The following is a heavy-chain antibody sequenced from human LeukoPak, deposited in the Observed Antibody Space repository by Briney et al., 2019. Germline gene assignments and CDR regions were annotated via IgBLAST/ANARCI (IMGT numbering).Heavy chain of an antibody. Sequence: GGSLRLSCAASGFTFSSYGMHWVRQAPGKGLEWVGHIKNKTNGGTTDYAAPVKGRFIISRDDSKNTLYLQMNSLRTEDTAVYYCARGFCSSTNCYQGPFDFWGQGTLVTVSS. CDR1: GFTFSSYG. V-gene: IGHV3-15*01. D-gene: IGHD2-2*01. CDR2: IKNKTNGGTT. CDR3: ARGFCSSTNCYQGPFDF. J-gene: IGHJ4*02.